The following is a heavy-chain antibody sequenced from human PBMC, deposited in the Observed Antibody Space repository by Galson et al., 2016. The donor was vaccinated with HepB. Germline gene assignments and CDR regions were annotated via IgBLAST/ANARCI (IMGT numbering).Heavy chain of an antibody. CDR2: IANDGTT. CDR3: TRDSPQVDNSGGWGFYDP. J-gene: IGHJ2*01. V-gene: IGHV3-66*01. Sequence: SLRLSCAASEFTVSGTYMNWIRQAPGKGLERVSMIANDGTTYYADSVKGRFFISRDTSKNTMYLQMNSLWAEDTAVYYCTRDSPQVDNSGGWGFYDPWGRGTQVTVSS. CDR1: EFTVSGTY. D-gene: IGHD6-19*01.